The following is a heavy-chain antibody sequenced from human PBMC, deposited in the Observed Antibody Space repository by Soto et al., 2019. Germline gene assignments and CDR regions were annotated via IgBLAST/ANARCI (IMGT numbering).Heavy chain of an antibody. Sequence: VGSLRLSCAASGFTFSSYGMHWVRQAPGKGLERVAVISYDGSNKYYADSVKGRFTISRDNSKNTLYLQMNSLRAEDTAVYYCAKDEGFFEARPGSCDYCGQGTLVTVSS. CDR2: ISYDGSNK. V-gene: IGHV3-30*18. CDR1: GFTFSSYG. D-gene: IGHD6-6*01. CDR3: AKDEGFFEARPGSCDY. J-gene: IGHJ4*02.